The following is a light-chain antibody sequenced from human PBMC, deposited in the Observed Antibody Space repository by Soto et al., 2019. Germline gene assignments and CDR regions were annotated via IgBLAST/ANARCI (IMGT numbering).Light chain of an antibody. Sequence: DIQMTQSPSSLSASVGDRVTITCRSSQSINSYLNWYQQTPGKAPKLLIYAASSLQSGVPSRFSGTGSGTGFTLTISSLQPEDFATYYCQQSFSTPRITFGQGTRLEIK. V-gene: IGKV1-39*01. CDR3: QQSFSTPRIT. J-gene: IGKJ5*01. CDR2: AAS. CDR1: QSINSY.